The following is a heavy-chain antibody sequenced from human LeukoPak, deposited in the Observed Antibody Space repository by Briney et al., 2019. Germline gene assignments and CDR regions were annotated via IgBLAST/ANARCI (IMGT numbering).Heavy chain of an antibody. CDR1: GFTFSSYE. Sequence: GGSLRLSCAASGFTFSSYEMNWVRQAPGKGLEWVSYISSGGSTIYYADSVKGRFTISRDNAKNSLYLQMNSLRAEDTAVYYCARQYYDILTGINWFDPWGQGTLVTVSS. CDR2: ISSGGSTI. V-gene: IGHV3-48*03. J-gene: IGHJ5*02. CDR3: ARQYYDILTGINWFDP. D-gene: IGHD3-9*01.